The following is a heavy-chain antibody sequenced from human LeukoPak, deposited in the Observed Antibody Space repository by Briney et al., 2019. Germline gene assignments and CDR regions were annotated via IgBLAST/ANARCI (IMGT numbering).Heavy chain of an antibody. CDR2: IIPIFGTA. Sequence: EASVKVSCKASGGTFSSYAISWVRQAPGQGLEWMGGIIPIFGTANYAQKFQGRVTITADESTSTAYMELRSLRSDDTAVYYCARGVVVPAAKYDSLHTYGSDYWGQGTLVTVSS. J-gene: IGHJ4*02. CDR3: ARGVVVPAAKYDSLHTYGSDY. CDR1: GGTFSSYA. V-gene: IGHV1-69*13. D-gene: IGHD2-2*01.